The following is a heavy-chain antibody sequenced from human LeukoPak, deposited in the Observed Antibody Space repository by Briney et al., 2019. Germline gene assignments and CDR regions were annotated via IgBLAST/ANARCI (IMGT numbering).Heavy chain of an antibody. V-gene: IGHV3-33*01. D-gene: IGHD6-13*01. CDR1: GFTFSSYG. CDR3: ARGQQLAGTAFDY. J-gene: IGHJ4*02. Sequence: GGSLRLSCVASGFTFSSYGIHWVRQAPGKGLEWVAVVWYDGINKYYADSVKGRFTISRDSSKNTVYLRMNSLRDEDTAVYYCARGQQLAGTAFDYWGQGTLVTVSS. CDR2: VWYDGINK.